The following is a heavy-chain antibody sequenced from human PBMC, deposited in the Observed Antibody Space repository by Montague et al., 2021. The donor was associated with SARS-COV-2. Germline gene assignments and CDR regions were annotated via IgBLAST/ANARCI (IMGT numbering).Heavy chain of an antibody. J-gene: IGHJ3*01. V-gene: IGHV4-39*01. Sequence: SETLSLTCIVSGGSINSSTYYWAWIRQPPGKGLEWIATIYYRGASWSDPSLRSRVTISADTSRNQFNLKLASVTAADMGLYYCARRATRGAFDVWGQGTMVTVSS. CDR1: GGSINSSTYY. CDR3: ARRATRGAFDV. CDR2: IYYRGAS. D-gene: IGHD5-24*01.